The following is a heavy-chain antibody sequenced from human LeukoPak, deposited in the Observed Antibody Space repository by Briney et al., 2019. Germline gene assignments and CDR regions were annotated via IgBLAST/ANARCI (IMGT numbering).Heavy chain of an antibody. J-gene: IGHJ6*02. CDR3: ARDAYYGMDV. CDR2: INHSGST. V-gene: IGHV4-34*01. CDR1: GGSFSGYY. Sequence: PSETLSLTCAVYGGSFSGYYWSWIRQPPGKGLEWIGEINHSGSTNYNPSLKSRVTISVDTSKNQFSLKLSSVTAEDTAVYYCARDAYYGMDVWGQGTTVTVSS.